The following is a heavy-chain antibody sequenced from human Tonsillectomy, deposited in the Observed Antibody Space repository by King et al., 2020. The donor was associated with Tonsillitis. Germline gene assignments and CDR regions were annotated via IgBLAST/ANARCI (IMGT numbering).Heavy chain of an antibody. J-gene: IGHJ4*02. CDR2: IYHSGST. Sequence: QLQESGPGLVKASETLSLTCTVSGYSISSGYYWDWIRQPPGKGLEWIGSIYHSGSTYYNPSLKNRVTISVDTSKNHFSLNLTSVTAADTAVYYCARVFASDYDFWSGYYRYFDYWGQGTLVTVSS. D-gene: IGHD3-3*01. CDR1: GYSISSGYY. CDR3: ARVFASDYDFWSGYYRYFDY. V-gene: IGHV4-38-2*02.